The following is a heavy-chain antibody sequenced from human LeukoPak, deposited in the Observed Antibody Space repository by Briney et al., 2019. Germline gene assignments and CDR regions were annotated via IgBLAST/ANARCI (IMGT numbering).Heavy chain of an antibody. CDR3: AKDWRDSYYYGSGSPDY. J-gene: IGHJ4*02. CDR1: GFTFTNHA. V-gene: IGHV3-23*01. CDR2: VSRSGDST. D-gene: IGHD3-10*01. Sequence: SGGSLRLSCAASGFTFTNHAMSWVRQGPGKGLQWVSSVSRSGDSTYYADSVKGQFTISRDNSKNTLYLQMNSLRAEDTAVYYCAKDWRDSYYYGSGSPDYWGQGTLVTVSS.